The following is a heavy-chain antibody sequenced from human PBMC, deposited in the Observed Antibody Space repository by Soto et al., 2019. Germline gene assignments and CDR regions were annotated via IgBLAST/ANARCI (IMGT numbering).Heavy chain of an antibody. V-gene: IGHV1-18*04. CDR1: GYTFTSYG. Sequence: ASVKISCKASGYTFTSYGISGVRQAPGQGLEWMGWISAYNGNTNYAQKLQGRVTMTTDTSTSTAYMELRSLRSDETAVYYCARFYRFWSLNYDYVWLSDRYTPGPDYWCQGTLVTVYS. J-gene: IGHJ4*02. D-gene: IGHD3-16*02. CDR3: ARFYRFWSLNYDYVWLSDRYTPGPDY. CDR2: ISAYNGNT.